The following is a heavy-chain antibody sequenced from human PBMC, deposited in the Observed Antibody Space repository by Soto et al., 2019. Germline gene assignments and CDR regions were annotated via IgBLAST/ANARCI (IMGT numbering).Heavy chain of an antibody. CDR2: IYYSGST. V-gene: IGHV4-39*01. D-gene: IGHD6-19*01. J-gene: IGHJ4*02. CDR1: GGSISSSNYY. CDR3: ARRGSSGRLDY. Sequence: SETLSLTCTVSGGSISSSNYYWGWIRQPPGKGLEFIGSIYYSGSTYYNPSLKSRVTISVDTSKNQFSLKLSSVTAADTAVYYCARRGSSGRLDYWGQGTLVTVSS.